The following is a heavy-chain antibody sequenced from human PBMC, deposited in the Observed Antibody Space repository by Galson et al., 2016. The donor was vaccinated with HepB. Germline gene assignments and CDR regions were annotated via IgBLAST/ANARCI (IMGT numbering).Heavy chain of an antibody. V-gene: IGHV3-74*01. CDR2: INSDGSST. CDR3: ARGRGYSGYASYYGMDV. D-gene: IGHD5-12*01. CDR1: GFTFSSYW. J-gene: IGHJ6*02. Sequence: SLRLSCAASGFTFSSYWMHWVRQAPGKGLAWVSRINSDGSSTSYADSVKGRFTISRDNAKNTLYLQMNSLRAEDTALYYCARGRGYSGYASYYGMDVWGQGTTVTVSS.